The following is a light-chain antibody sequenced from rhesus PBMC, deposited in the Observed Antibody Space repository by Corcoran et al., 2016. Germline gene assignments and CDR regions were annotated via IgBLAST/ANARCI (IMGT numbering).Light chain of an antibody. CDR3: LQYSSSPHS. CDR2: KAS. Sequence: DIQMTQSPSSLSASVGDTVTITCRASQSISSWLDWYQQKPGKAPKLLIYKASSLQSGVPSRFSGSGSGTDFTLTISSLQPEAFATYYCLQYSSSPHSFGQGTKVEIK. J-gene: IGKJ2*01. CDR1: QSISSW. V-gene: IGKV1-22*01.